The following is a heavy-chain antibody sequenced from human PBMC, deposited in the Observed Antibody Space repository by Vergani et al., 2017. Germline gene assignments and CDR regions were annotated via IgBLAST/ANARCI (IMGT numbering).Heavy chain of an antibody. CDR3: ARCIRDYFDY. CDR2: IYYSGNT. Sequence: QLQLQGSGPGLVKPSETLSLTCTVSGGSFSSSSYYWGWIRQPPGKGLEWIGNIYYSGNTYYNPSLKSRVTISVDTSKKQFSLKLSSVTAADTAVYYCARCIRDYFDYWGQGTLVTVSS. D-gene: IGHD3-10*01. V-gene: IGHV4-39*01. J-gene: IGHJ4*02. CDR1: GGSFSSSSYY.